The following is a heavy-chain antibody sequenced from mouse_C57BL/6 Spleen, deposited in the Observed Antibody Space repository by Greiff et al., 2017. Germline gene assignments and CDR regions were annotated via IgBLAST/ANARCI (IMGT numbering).Heavy chain of an antibody. J-gene: IGHJ1*03. D-gene: IGHD1-1*01. CDR1: GFSLTSYG. CDR3: ARSPITTVVATSYWYFDV. CDR2: IWSGGST. Sequence: VQGVESGPGLVQPSQSLSITCTVSGFSLTSYGVHWVRQSPGKGLEWLGVIWSGGSTDYNAAFISRLSISKDNSKSQVFFKMNSLQADDTAIYYCARSPITTVVATSYWYFDVWGTGTTVTVSS. V-gene: IGHV2-2*01.